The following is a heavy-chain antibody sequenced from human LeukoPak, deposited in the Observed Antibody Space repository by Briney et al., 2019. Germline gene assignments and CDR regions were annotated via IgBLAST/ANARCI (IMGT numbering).Heavy chain of an antibody. CDR2: IKTKSDGETT. J-gene: IGHJ4*02. Sequence: GGSLRLSCAGSGFTFSNVWMSWVRQAPGKGLEWIGRIKTKSDGETTDYGAAVKGRVTISRVDTKNTVFLQMTGLKTEDTGIYFCTTGPIQIWSLNVDYRGQGTPVTVSS. V-gene: IGHV3-15*01. D-gene: IGHD5-18*01. CDR3: TTGPIQIWSLNVDY. CDR1: GFTFSNVW.